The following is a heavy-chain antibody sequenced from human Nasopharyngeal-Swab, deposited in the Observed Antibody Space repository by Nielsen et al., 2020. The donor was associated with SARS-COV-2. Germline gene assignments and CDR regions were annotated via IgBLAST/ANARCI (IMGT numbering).Heavy chain of an antibody. Sequence: WIRQPPGKALEWLTLLYGDDGKTYSPSLQSRLTITKDTSKNQVVLTMTNMDPVDTATYYCAHKKNRNFDYWGQGIPVTVSS. D-gene: IGHD1-14*01. V-gene: IGHV2-5*02. CDR3: AHKKNRNFDY. CDR2: LYGDDGK. J-gene: IGHJ4*02.